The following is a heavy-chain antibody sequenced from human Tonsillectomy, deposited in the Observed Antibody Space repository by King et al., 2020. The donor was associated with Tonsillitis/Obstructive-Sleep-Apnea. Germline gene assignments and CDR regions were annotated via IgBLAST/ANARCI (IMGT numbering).Heavy chain of an antibody. CDR3: ARGGTVDWGDY. Sequence: VQLVESGGGVVQPGRSLRLSCAASGFTFSSYGMHWVRQAPGKGLEWVAVIWYDGSNKYYADSVKSRFTISRDNSKNTLYLQMNSLRAEDTAVYYCARGGTVDWGDYWGQGTLVTVSS. J-gene: IGHJ4*02. V-gene: IGHV3-33*01. CDR2: IWYDGSNK. CDR1: GFTFSSYG. D-gene: IGHD3/OR15-3a*01.